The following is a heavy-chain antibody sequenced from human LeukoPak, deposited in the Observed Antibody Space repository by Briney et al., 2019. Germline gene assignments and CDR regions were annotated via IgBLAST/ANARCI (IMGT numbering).Heavy chain of an antibody. CDR1: GFTFSDYY. J-gene: IGHJ4*02. CDR2: ISSGSTI. V-gene: IGHV3-11*01. D-gene: IGHD3-22*01. Sequence: PGGSLRLSCAASGFTFSDYYMSWIRQAPGKGLEWVSYISSGSTIYYADSVKGRFTISRDDAKNSLYLQMNSLRAEDTAVYYCARVKYYYDSSGYYGYWGQGTLVTVSS. CDR3: ARVKYYYDSSGYYGY.